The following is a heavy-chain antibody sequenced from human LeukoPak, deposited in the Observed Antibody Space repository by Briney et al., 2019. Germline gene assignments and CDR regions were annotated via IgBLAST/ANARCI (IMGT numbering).Heavy chain of an antibody. CDR1: GFTFSSYA. CDR2: ISYDGSNK. Sequence: GRSLRLSCAASGFTFSSYAMHWVRQAPGKGLEWVAVISYDGSNKYYADSVKGRFTISRDNSKNTLYLQMNSLRAEDTAVYYCARGTTSSSRGDYFDYWGQGTLVTVSS. J-gene: IGHJ4*02. CDR3: ARGTTSSSRGDYFDY. D-gene: IGHD6-13*01. V-gene: IGHV3-30-3*01.